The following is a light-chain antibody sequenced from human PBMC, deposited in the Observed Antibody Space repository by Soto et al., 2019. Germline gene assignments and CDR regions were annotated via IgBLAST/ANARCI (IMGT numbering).Light chain of an antibody. Sequence: EIVLTQSPATLSLSPGERATHSCRASQSISNYLAWYQQKPGQAPRLLIYDASNRATAIPDRFSGSGSGTDFTLIISSLEPEDFAIYYCQQRRDWPPFTFGPGNTVD. V-gene: IGKV3-11*01. J-gene: IGKJ3*01. CDR2: DAS. CDR3: QQRRDWPPFT. CDR1: QSISNY.